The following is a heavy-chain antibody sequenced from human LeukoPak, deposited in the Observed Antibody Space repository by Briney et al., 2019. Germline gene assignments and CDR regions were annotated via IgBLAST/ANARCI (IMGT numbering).Heavy chain of an antibody. Sequence: GGSLRFSCTDSGFIFSSYALAWVRQAPGKGLEWVAAVTSRGVGTHYADSVKGRFTISRDNSRNTIYLQMNSLRAEDTAIYYCGSDPNGDYVGALGYWGRGTLVTVSS. J-gene: IGHJ4*01. D-gene: IGHD4-17*01. CDR2: VTSRGVGT. CDR1: GFIFSSYA. V-gene: IGHV3-23*01. CDR3: GSDPNGDYVGALGY.